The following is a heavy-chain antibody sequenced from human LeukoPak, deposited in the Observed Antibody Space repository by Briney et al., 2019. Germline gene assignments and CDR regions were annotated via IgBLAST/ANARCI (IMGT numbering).Heavy chain of an antibody. Sequence: ASVKVSCKASGGTFSSYAISWVRQAPGQGLEWMGGIIPIFGTANYAQKFQGRVTITADESTSTAYMALSSLRSEDTAVYYCARDVGGDFWSGFHYFDYWGQGTLVTVSS. CDR3: ARDVGGDFWSGFHYFDY. CDR1: GGTFSSYA. D-gene: IGHD3-3*01. V-gene: IGHV1-69*13. CDR2: IIPIFGTA. J-gene: IGHJ4*02.